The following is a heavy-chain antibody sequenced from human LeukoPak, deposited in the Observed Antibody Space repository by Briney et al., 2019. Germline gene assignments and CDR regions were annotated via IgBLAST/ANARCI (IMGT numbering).Heavy chain of an antibody. CDR1: GYIFTSYG. V-gene: IGHV1-18*01. CDR3: ARERTETPFSVVPAAIGGWFDP. D-gene: IGHD2-2*02. J-gene: IGHJ5*02. Sequence: GASVKVSCKASGYIFTSYGISWVRQAPGQGLEWMGWISAYNGNTNYAQKLQGRVTMTTDTSTSTAYMELRSLRSDDTAVYYCARERTETPFSVVPAAIGGWFDPWGQGTLVTVSS. CDR2: ISAYNGNT.